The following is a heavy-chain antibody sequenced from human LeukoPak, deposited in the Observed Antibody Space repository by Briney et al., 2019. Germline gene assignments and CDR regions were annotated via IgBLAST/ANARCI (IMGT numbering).Heavy chain of an antibody. D-gene: IGHD3-10*01. CDR3: ASRTPIGYFDY. V-gene: IGHV3-23*01. Sequence: GGSLRLSCAASGFTFSTYAMSWVSQAPGKGLEWVSAISDSGDKTYYAGSGKGRFTSSRDNSKNTLYLQMNSLSAEDTAVYYCASRTPIGYFDYWGQGTLVTVSS. CDR1: GFTFSTYA. J-gene: IGHJ4*02. CDR2: ISDSGDKT.